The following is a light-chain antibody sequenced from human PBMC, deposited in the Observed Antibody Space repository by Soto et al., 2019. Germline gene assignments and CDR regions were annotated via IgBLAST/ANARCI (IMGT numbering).Light chain of an antibody. CDR1: QDIAIY. CDR3: QQLRMYPST. CDR2: AAS. V-gene: IGKV1-9*01. J-gene: IGKJ4*01. Sequence: IQLTQSPSSLSASVGDRVTITCRASQDIAIYLAWYQQKPGEAPKLLIYAASTLYGGVPSRFSGSGSGTDFARTITSLQAEDFVTYSGQQLRMYPSTFGGGTKVEIK.